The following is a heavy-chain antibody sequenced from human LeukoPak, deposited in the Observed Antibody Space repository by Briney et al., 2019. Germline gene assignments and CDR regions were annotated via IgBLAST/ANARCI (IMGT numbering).Heavy chain of an antibody. J-gene: IGHJ6*02. D-gene: IGHD3-10*01. CDR3: ARDPLRYYGSGSLYGMDV. V-gene: IGHV1-18*01. CDR2: ISAYNGNT. CDR1: GYTFTSYG. Sequence: ASVKVSCKASGYTFTSYGIGWVRQAPGQGLEWMGWISAYNGNTNYAQKLQGRVTMTTDTSTSTAYMELRSLRSDDTAVYYCARDPLRYYGSGSLYGMDVWGQGTTVTVSS.